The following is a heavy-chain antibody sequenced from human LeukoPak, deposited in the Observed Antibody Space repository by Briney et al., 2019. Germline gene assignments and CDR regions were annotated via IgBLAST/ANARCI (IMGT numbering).Heavy chain of an antibody. CDR1: GDSVSSDSAA. CDR3: ARKGTVTTPFDC. J-gene: IGHJ4*02. CDR2: TYYRSKWLS. V-gene: IGHV6-1*01. D-gene: IGHD4-11*01. Sequence: SQTLSLTCAISGDSVSSDSAAWNWIRQSPSRGLEWLGRTYYRSKWLSDFALSVKSRMTINADTSKNQFSLQLTSVTPEDTAVYYCARKGTVTTPFDCWGQGILVTVSS.